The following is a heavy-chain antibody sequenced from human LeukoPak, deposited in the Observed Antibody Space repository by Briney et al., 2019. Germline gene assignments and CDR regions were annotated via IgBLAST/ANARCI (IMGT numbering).Heavy chain of an antibody. D-gene: IGHD6-13*01. CDR2: IYSCGST. CDR3: ARVTGYRIEDYFDY. V-gene: IGHV3-66*03. CDR1: GFTVSSNY. Sequence: GGSLRLSCAASGFTVSSNYMSWVRQAPGKGLEWVSVIYSCGSTYYADSVKGRFTISRDNSKNTLYLQMNSLRAEDTAVYYCARVTGYRIEDYFDYWGQGTLVTVSS. J-gene: IGHJ4*02.